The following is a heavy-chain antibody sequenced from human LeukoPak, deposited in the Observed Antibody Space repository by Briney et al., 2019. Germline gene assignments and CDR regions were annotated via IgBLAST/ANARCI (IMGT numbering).Heavy chain of an antibody. CDR1: GYSISSGYY. CDR3: ARLLGVVVPAAIGY. Sequence: SETLSLTCAVSGYSISSGYYWGWTRQPPGKGLEWIGSIYHSGSTYYNPSLKSRVTISVDASKNQFSLKLSSVTAADTAVYYCARLLGVVVPAAIGYWGQGTLVTVSS. J-gene: IGHJ4*02. D-gene: IGHD2-2*01. CDR2: IYHSGST. V-gene: IGHV4-38-2*01.